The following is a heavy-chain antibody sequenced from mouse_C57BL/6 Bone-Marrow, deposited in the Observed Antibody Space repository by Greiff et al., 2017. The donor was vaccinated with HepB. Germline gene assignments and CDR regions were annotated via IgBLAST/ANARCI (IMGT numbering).Heavy chain of an antibody. CDR2: IYPRSGNT. D-gene: IGHD2-4*01. CDR1: GYTFTSYG. Sequence: VKLVESGAELARPGASVKLSCKASGYTFTSYGISWVKQRTGQGLEWIGEIYPRSGNTYYNEKFKGKATLTADKSSSTAYMELRSLTSEDSAVYFCAREGLRRNGDYWGQGTTLTVSS. CDR3: AREGLRRNGDY. V-gene: IGHV1-81*01. J-gene: IGHJ2*01.